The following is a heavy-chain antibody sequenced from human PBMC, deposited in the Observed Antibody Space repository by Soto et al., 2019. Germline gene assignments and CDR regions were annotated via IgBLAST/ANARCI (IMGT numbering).Heavy chain of an antibody. J-gene: IGHJ4*02. Sequence: LRLSCAASGFTFSSFVMNWVRQAPGKGLEWVSTIGASGGITNYADSVKGRFTISRDNSKNTFYLQMNSLRVEDTAVYYCAKEMVPGTRPFDYWGQGTLVTVSS. CDR1: GFTFSSFV. CDR3: AKEMVPGTRPFDY. CDR2: IGASGGIT. V-gene: IGHV3-23*01. D-gene: IGHD1-7*01.